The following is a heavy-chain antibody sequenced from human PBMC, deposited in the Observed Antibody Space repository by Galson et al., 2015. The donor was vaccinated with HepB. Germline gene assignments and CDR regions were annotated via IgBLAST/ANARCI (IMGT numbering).Heavy chain of an antibody. D-gene: IGHD6-13*01. CDR2: INPSGGST. CDR3: AREGAVYSTTVGMDV. V-gene: IGHV1-46*01. Sequence: SVKVSCKASGYTFTIYYMDWVRQAPGQGLEWMGIINPSGGSTSYAQKFQGRVTVTRDTSTSTVYMELSSLRSEDTAVYYCAREGAVYSTTVGMDVWGQGTTVTVSS. CDR1: GYTFTIYY. J-gene: IGHJ6*02.